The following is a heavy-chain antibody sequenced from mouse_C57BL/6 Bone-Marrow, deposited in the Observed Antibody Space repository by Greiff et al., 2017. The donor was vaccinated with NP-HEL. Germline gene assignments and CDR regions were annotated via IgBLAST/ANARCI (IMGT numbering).Heavy chain of an antibody. Sequence: EVQLQQSGPELVKPGASVKISCKASGYSFTGYYMNWVKQSPEKSLEWIGEINPSTGGTTYNQKFKAKATLTVDKSSSTAYMQLKSLTTEDSAVYYCARSSSGYAMDYWGQGTSVTVSS. J-gene: IGHJ4*01. CDR1: GYSFTGYY. V-gene: IGHV1-42*01. D-gene: IGHD3-2*02. CDR3: ARSSSGYAMDY. CDR2: INPSTGGT.